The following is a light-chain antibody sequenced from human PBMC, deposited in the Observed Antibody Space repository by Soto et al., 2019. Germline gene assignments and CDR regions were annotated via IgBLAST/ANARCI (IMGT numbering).Light chain of an antibody. J-gene: IGKJ1*01. CDR2: DAS. CDR1: QSIISG. V-gene: IGKV1-5*01. Sequence: DIQMTQSPSTLSASLRDRVTITCRASQSIISGLAWYQKKAGKAPKLLIYDASSLESGVPSRFSGSGSGTEFTLTTSSLQPDDFATYYCQQYNSYWTFGQGTKVDI. CDR3: QQYNSYWT.